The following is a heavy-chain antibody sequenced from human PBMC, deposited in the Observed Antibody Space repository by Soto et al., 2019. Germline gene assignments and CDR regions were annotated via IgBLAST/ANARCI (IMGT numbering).Heavy chain of an antibody. CDR3: ARESLSIKIFGVVIPNWFDT. CDR2: IYYSGST. J-gene: IGHJ5*02. CDR1: GGSISSGGYY. Sequence: PSETLSLTCTVSGGSISSGGYYWSWIRQHPGKGLEWIGYIYYSGSTYYNPSLKSRVTISVDTSKNQFSLKLSSVTAADTAVYYCARESLSIKIFGVVIPNWFDTWGQGTLVTVSS. V-gene: IGHV4-31*03. D-gene: IGHD3-3*01.